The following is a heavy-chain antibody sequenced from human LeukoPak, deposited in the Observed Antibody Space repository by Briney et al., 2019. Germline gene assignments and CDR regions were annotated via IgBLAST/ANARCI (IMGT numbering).Heavy chain of an antibody. CDR1: GYTFSSYG. J-gene: IGHJ3*02. D-gene: IGHD3-16*01. CDR2: ISAYNGNT. Sequence: ASVKVSCKASGYTFSSYGISWVRQAPGQGLEWMGWISAYNGNTNYAQKLQGRVTMTTDTSTSTAYMELRSLRSDDTAVYYCARGRDYTQTQDAFDIWGQGTMVTVSS. V-gene: IGHV1-18*01. CDR3: ARGRDYTQTQDAFDI.